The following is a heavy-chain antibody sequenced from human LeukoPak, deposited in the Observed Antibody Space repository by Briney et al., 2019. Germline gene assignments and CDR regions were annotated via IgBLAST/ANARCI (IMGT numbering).Heavy chain of an antibody. J-gene: IGHJ4*02. V-gene: IGHV3-74*01. D-gene: IGHD5-18*01. CDR2: INSDGSTT. CDR1: GFTFSSYW. Sequence: PGGSLRLSCAASGFTFSSYWMHWVRQAPGKGLVWVSRINSDGSTTNYADSAKGRFTISRDNAKSTLYLQMNSLRAEDTAVYYCARGLIYSQAALDYWGQGTLVTVSS. CDR3: ARGLIYSQAALDY.